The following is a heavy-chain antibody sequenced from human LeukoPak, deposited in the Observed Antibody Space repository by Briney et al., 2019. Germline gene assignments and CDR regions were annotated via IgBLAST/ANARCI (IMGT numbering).Heavy chain of an antibody. CDR2: IYYSGST. Sequence: SSETLSLTCTVSGGSISSYYWSWIWQPPGKGLEWIGYIYYSGSTNYNPSLKSRVTISVDTSKNQFSLKLSSVTAAHTAVYYCARETTGSYYHYYYMDVWGKGTTVTVSS. CDR1: GGSISSYY. D-gene: IGHD1-1*01. J-gene: IGHJ6*03. CDR3: ARETTGSYYHYYYMDV. V-gene: IGHV4-59*01.